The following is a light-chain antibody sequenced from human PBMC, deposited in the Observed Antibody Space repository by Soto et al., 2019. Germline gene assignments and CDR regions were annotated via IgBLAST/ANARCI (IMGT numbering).Light chain of an antibody. CDR3: AAWDDSLSGV. CDR2: RNN. J-gene: IGLJ2*01. CDR1: SSNIGSNY. V-gene: IGLV1-47*01. Sequence: QSVLTQPPSASGTPGQRVTISCSGSSSNIGSNYVYWYQQLPGTAPKLLIYRNNQRPSGVPDRFSGSKSGISASLAISGLRSEDEDDYYCAAWDDSLSGVFGGGTKLTVL.